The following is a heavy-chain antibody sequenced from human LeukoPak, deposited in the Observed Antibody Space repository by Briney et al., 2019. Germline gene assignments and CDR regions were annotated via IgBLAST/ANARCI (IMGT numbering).Heavy chain of an antibody. CDR1: GGSISSGGYY. CDR3: GAAAGTYGPFDY. Sequence: SETLSLTCTVSGGSISSGGYYWSWIRQHPGKGLEWIGYIYYSGSTYYNPSLKSRVTISVDTSKNQFSLKLSPVTAADTAVYYRGAAAGTYGPFDYWGQGTLVTVSS. D-gene: IGHD6-13*01. V-gene: IGHV4-31*03. CDR2: IYYSGST. J-gene: IGHJ4*02.